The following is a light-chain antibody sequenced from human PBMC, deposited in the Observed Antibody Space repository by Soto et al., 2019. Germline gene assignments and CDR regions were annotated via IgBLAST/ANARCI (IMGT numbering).Light chain of an antibody. CDR2: DAS. CDR3: QQYNNWPPMWT. J-gene: IGKJ1*01. Sequence: DIVMTQSPATLSVSPGERATLSCRASQSVGGNLAWYQQRPGQAPRLLIFDASTRATGIPARFSGSGSGTDFTLTISSLQSEDFAVYYCQQYNNWPPMWTFGQGTKVEI. V-gene: IGKV3-15*01. CDR1: QSVGGN.